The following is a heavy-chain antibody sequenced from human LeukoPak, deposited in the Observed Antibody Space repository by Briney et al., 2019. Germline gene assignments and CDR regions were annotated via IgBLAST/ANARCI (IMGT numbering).Heavy chain of an antibody. V-gene: IGHV1-69*04. CDR1: GYTFTGYY. CDR3: ARAASYDILTGYSIDY. D-gene: IGHD3-9*01. CDR2: IIPILGIA. J-gene: IGHJ4*02. Sequence: SVRVSCKASGYTFTGYYIHWVRQAPGQGLEWMGRIIPILGIANYAQKFQGRVTITADKSTSTAYMELSSLRSEDTAVYYCARAASYDILTGYSIDYWGQGTLVTVSS.